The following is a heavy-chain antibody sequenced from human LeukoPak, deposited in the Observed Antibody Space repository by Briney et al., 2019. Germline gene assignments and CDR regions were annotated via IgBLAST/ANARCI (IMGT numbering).Heavy chain of an antibody. Sequence: ASVTVSFKSSGYTFTIYYMHWVRQAPGQGVEWIGIINPSGGSTSYAQKFQGRVTMTRDTSTSTVYMELSSLRSEDTAVYYCAREDSGYSSSWPYYYYYGMDVWGQGTTVTVSS. J-gene: IGHJ6*02. CDR3: AREDSGYSSSWPYYYYYGMDV. CDR1: GYTFTIYY. D-gene: IGHD6-13*01. CDR2: INPSGGST. V-gene: IGHV1-46*01.